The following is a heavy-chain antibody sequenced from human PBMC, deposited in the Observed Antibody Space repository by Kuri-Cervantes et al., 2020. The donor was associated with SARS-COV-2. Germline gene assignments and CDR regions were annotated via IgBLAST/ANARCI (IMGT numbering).Heavy chain of an antibody. CDR3: ATDKRREGATGASDL. D-gene: IGHD1-14*01. CDR2: IRYDGSNK. Sequence: GGSLRLSCAASGFTFSSYGMHWVRQAPGKGLEWVAFIRYDGSNKYYADSVKGRFTISRDNARDSVSLQMSSLRAEDTAVYYCATDKRREGATGASDLWGQGTMVTVSS. V-gene: IGHV3-30*02. J-gene: IGHJ3*01. CDR1: GFTFSSYG.